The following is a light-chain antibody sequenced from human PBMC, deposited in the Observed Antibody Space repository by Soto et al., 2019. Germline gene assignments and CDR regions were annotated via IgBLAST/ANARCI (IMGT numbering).Light chain of an antibody. V-gene: IGKV3-15*01. CDR2: GAS. CDR1: QPVRSD. CDR3: QQYNNWPLT. Sequence: EIVLTQSPGTLSLSPGERATLSCRASQPVRSDFAWYQQNPGQAPRLLIYGASLRATGIPARFRGSGSGTDFTLTISSLQSEDFAVYYCQQYNNWPLTFGGGTKVDIK. J-gene: IGKJ4*01.